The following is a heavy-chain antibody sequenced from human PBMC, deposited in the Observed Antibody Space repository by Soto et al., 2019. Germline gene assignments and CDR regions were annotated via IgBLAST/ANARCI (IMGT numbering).Heavy chain of an antibody. J-gene: IGHJ6*04. V-gene: IGHV1-18*01. CDR3: AMVDNYVTTTPQDV. CDR2: ISPYSGNT. CDR1: GYIFVNYG. D-gene: IGHD3-16*01. Sequence: QVQLVQSGDEVRKPGSSVKVSCKASGYIFVNYGIAWVRQAPGQGLEWMGWISPYSGNTHYTRKVQGRLTMTTDTSTSTAYMDLGSLTSDDTAVYYCAMVDNYVTTTPQDVWGKGTTGTVSS.